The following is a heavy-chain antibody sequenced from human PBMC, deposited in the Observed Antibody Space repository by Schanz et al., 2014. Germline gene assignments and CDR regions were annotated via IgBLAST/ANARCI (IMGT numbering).Heavy chain of an antibody. CDR1: GVTFSSYA. Sequence: EEQLVESGGGLVQPGGSLRLSCVASGVTFSSYAMSWVRQAPGKGLEWVSRMIGSGSSVFYADSVKGRFTISRDNLKNTVYLQMNSLRAGDTAVYYCAKYGGGYSYGFVEYWGQGILVTVSS. V-gene: IGHV3-23*04. J-gene: IGHJ4*02. CDR2: MIGSGSSV. CDR3: AKYGGGYSYGFVEY. D-gene: IGHD5-18*01.